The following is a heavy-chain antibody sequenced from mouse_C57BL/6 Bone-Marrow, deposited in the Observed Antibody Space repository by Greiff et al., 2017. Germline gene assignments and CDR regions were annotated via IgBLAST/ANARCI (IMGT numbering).Heavy chain of an antibody. CDR2: IDPSDSYT. J-gene: IGHJ3*01. Sequence: QVQLQQPGAELVRPGTSVKLSCKASGYTFTSYWMHWVKQRPGQGLEWIGVIDPSDSYTNYNPKFKGKATLTVDTSSSTAYMQLSSLTSEDSAVYYCARSVITSFAYWGQGTLVTVSA. CDR3: ARSVITSFAY. CDR1: GYTFTSYW. D-gene: IGHD1-1*01. V-gene: IGHV1-59*01.